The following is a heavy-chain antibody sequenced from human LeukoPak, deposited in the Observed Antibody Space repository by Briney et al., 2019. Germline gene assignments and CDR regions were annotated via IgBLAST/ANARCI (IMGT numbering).Heavy chain of an antibody. CDR1: GYTFTSYD. CDR3: AREYRHQPD. J-gene: IGHJ4*02. Sequence: ASVKVSCKASGYTFTSYDINLLRQAPGQGLEWMGWMNPNSGNTGYAQKFQGRFTMTWDTSITTAYMELSSLRSEDTAVYYCAREYRHQPDWGQGTLVTVSS. D-gene: IGHD5-12*01. V-gene: IGHV1-8*01. CDR2: MNPNSGNT.